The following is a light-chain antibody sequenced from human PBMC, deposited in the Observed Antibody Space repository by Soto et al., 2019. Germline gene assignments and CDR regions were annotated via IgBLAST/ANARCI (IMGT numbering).Light chain of an antibody. J-gene: IGLJ1*01. CDR2: ENN. V-gene: IGLV1-51*02. CDR1: SSNIGNNY. Sequence: QSVLTQPPSVSAAPGQKVTISCSGSSSNIGNNYVSWYQQLPGTAPKLLIYENNKRPSGIPDRFSGSKSGTSATLGITGPQTGDEADYYCGTWDSSLSSYVSGTGTKVTVL. CDR3: GTWDSSLSSYV.